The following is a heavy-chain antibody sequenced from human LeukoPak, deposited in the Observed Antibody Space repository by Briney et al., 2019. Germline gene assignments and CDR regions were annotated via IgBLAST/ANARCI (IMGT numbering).Heavy chain of an antibody. Sequence: PGRSLRLSCAASELMFNKYGMNWVRQAPGKGLEWVASIWSDGENKGYADSVKGRFTISKDNSKNTLYLEMNSLRVEDTAVYYCTGGLADVGYYFDYWGQGTLVTVSS. V-gene: IGHV3-33*03. CDR3: TGGLADVGYYFDY. CDR2: IWSDGENK. J-gene: IGHJ4*02. CDR1: ELMFNKYG. D-gene: IGHD2-15*01.